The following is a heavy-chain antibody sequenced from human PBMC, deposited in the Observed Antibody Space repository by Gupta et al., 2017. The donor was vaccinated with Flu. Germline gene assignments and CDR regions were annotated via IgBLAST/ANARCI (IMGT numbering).Heavy chain of an antibody. J-gene: IGHJ4*02. V-gene: IGHV3-33*01. CDR3: ARDGKVRGFVDLDGFY. Sequence: QVQLVEYGGGVVQPGRSLRLSCAASGFTFNSYGMHWVRQAPGKGLEWVAMIWYDGSDKYYSDSVKGRFTVSRDNSKNTLYLQMNSLRAEDTALYYCARDGKVRGFVDLDGFYWGQGTLVTVSS. CDR1: GFTFNSYG. D-gene: IGHD3-10*01. CDR2: IWYDGSDK.